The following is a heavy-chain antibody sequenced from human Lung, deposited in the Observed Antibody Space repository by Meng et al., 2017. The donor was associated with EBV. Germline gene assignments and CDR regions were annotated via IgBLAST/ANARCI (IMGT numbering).Heavy chain of an antibody. V-gene: IGHV4-30-2*01. CDR1: SGSISSDTSS. CDR3: ARAKWGHSYGSEALYFDH. Sequence: QLQECGSGLVKPSQTLSLPCAVSSGSISSDTSSWNWIRQRPGKGLEWIGFVYRSGSTYYNPSLKSRVIISVDRSNNQFSLELNSVSAADTAVYYCARAKWGHSYGSEALYFDHWGPGTLVTVSS. CDR2: VYRSGST. J-gene: IGHJ4*02. D-gene: IGHD5-18*01.